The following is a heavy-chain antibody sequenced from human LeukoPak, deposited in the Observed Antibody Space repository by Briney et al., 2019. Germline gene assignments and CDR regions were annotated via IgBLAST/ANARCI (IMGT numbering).Heavy chain of an antibody. J-gene: IGHJ4*02. Sequence: SETLSLTCTFSGGSISSYYWSWIRQPAGKGLEWVGRIHTSGSTNYNPSLNSRITISVDTSKNQFSLKLSSVTAADTAMYYCAKSNGYGLIDYWGQGTLVTVSS. D-gene: IGHD5-12*01. CDR1: GGSISSYY. V-gene: IGHV4-4*07. CDR3: AKSNGYGLIDY. CDR2: IHTSGST.